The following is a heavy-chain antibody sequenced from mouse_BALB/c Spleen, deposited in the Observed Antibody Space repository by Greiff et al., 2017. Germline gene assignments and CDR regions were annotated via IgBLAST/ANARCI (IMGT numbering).Heavy chain of an antibody. V-gene: IGHV1-83*01. CDR3: ARRKYGNPLLDY. Sequence: VQLQQSGPELVKPGASVKMSCKASGYTFTDYVIRWVKQRTGQGLEWIGEIYPGSGSTYYNEKFKGKATLTADKSSNTAYMQLSSLTSEDSAVYYCARRKYGNPLLDYWGQGTTLTVSS. CDR1: GYTFTDYV. CDR2: IYPGSGST. J-gene: IGHJ2*01. D-gene: IGHD2-10*02.